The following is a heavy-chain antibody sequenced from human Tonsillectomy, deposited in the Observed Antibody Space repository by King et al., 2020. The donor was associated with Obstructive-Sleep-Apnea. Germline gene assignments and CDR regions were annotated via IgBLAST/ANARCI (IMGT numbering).Heavy chain of an antibody. J-gene: IGHJ5*02. D-gene: IGHD6-6*01. CDR3: ARGREDSSSNWFDP. CDR1: GGSMRTRHW. Sequence: VQLQESGPGLVKPSGTLSLSCAVSGGSMRTRHWWSWVRPAPGKRLGWIGEIFHSGTTNYNPSLNSRVTISVNNSKTQFSLTLTSVTTADTAIYYCARGREDSSSNWFDPWGQGILVTVSS. V-gene: IGHV4-4*02. CDR2: IFHSGTT.